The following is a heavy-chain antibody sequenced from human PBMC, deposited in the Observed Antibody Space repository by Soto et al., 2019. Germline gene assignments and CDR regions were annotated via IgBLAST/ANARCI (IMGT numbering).Heavy chain of an antibody. Sequence: QMQLVQSGPEVKKPGTSAKVSCKASGFTFTSSAVQWVRQARGQRLEWIGWIVVGSGNTNYAQKFQERVTITRDMSTSTAYMELSSLRSEDTAVYYCAADSYSSGFDYWGQGTLVTVSS. CDR3: AADSYSSGFDY. V-gene: IGHV1-58*01. J-gene: IGHJ4*02. D-gene: IGHD6-19*01. CDR2: IVVGSGNT. CDR1: GFTFTSSA.